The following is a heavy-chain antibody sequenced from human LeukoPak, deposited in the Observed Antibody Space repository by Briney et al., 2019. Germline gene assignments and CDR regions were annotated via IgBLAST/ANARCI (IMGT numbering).Heavy chain of an antibody. D-gene: IGHD3-10*01. CDR3: ARDWFSGTNYKPLFDY. V-gene: IGHV3-48*03. CDR2: ISSSGNTI. Sequence: GGSLRLSCAASEFTFTSYELNWVRQAPGKGLEWVSYISSSGNTISYADSVKGRFTISRDNAKNSLYLQVISLRDEDTAVYYCARDWFSGTNYKPLFDYWGQGTLVTVSS. J-gene: IGHJ4*02. CDR1: EFTFTSYE.